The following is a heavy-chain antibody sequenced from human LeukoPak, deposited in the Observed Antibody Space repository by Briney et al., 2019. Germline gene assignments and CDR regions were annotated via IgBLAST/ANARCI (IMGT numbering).Heavy chain of an antibody. CDR2: VSGGADSA. CDR3: AKVVSSWSPFDY. D-gene: IGHD6-13*01. V-gene: IGHV3-23*01. Sequence: GGSLRLSCAASGFTFSSYWMSWVRQAPGKGLEWVSSVSGGADSANYADSVKGRFTISRDNSKNTLYLQMNNLRAEDTAVYYCAKVVSSWSPFDYWGQGTLVTVSS. J-gene: IGHJ4*02. CDR1: GFTFSSYW.